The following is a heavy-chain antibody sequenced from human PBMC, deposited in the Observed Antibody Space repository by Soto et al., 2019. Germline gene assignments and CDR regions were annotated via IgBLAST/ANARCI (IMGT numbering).Heavy chain of an antibody. CDR2: FDPEDGET. V-gene: IGHV1-24*01. J-gene: IGHJ4*02. Sequence: ASVKVSCKVSGYTLTELSMHWVRQAPGKGLEWMGGFDPEDGETIYAQKFQGRVTMTEDTSTDTAYMELSSLRSEDTAVYYCATGGGPRVVIIQPPRYWGQGTLVTVSS. CDR3: ATGGGPRVVIIQPPRY. CDR1: GYTLTELS. D-gene: IGHD3-3*01.